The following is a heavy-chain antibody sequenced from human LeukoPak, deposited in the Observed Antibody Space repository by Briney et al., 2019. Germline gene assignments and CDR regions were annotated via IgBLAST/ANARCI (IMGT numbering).Heavy chain of an antibody. D-gene: IGHD3-22*01. CDR1: GGSISSGDYY. J-gene: IGHJ4*02. CDR3: ARAPDYYDSSGLPDY. V-gene: IGHV4-30-4*01. CDR2: IYYSGST. Sequence: SETLSLTCTVSGGSISSGDYYWGWIRQPPGKGLEWLGYIYYSGSTYYNPSLKSRVTISVDTSKNQFSLKLSSVTAADTAVYYCARAPDYYDSSGLPDYWGQGTLVTVSS.